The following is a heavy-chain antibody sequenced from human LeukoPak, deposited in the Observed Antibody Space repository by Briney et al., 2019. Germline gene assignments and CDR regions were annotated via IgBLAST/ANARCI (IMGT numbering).Heavy chain of an antibody. V-gene: IGHV3-23*01. J-gene: IGHJ4*02. CDR2: ISGSGGST. D-gene: IGHD3-22*01. Sequence: PGGSLRLSCAASGFTFSSYAMSWVRRAPGKGLEWVSAISGSGGSTYYADSVKGRFTISRDNSKNTLYLQMNSLRAEDTAVYYCAKDMDYYDSSGYFLYFDYWGQGTPVTVSS. CDR3: AKDMDYYDSSGYFLYFDY. CDR1: GFTFSSYA.